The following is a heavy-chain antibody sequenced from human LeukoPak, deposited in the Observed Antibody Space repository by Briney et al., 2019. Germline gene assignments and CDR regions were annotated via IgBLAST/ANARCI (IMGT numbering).Heavy chain of an antibody. V-gene: IGHV3-30-3*01. Sequence: GGSLRLSCAASGFTFSSYAMHWVRQAPGKGLEWVAVISYDGSNKFYADFMKGRFTISRDNSKNTLYLQMNSLRAEDTAVYYCARDCEVGAPCYWYFDLWGRGTLVTVSS. J-gene: IGHJ2*01. CDR3: ARDCEVGAPCYWYFDL. CDR1: GFTFSSYA. D-gene: IGHD1-26*01. CDR2: ISYDGSNK.